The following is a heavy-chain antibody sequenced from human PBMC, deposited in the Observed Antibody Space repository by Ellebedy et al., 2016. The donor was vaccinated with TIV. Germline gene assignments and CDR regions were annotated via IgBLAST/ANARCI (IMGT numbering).Heavy chain of an antibody. J-gene: IGHJ4*02. CDR3: ARDSNYGSGSYYSI. CDR1: GFTFSSYW. D-gene: IGHD3-10*01. CDR2: IKQDGSEK. V-gene: IGHV3-7*01. Sequence: GGSLRLXXAASGFTFSSYWMSWVRQAPGKGLEWVANIKQDGSEKYYVDSVKGRFTISRDNAKNSLYLQMNSLRAEDTAVYYCARDSNYGSGSYYSIWGQGTLVTVSS.